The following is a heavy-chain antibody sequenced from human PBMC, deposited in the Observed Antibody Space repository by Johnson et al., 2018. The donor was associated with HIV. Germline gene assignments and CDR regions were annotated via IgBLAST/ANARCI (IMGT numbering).Heavy chain of an antibody. CDR3: AGVTHSYGYLGAVDI. CDR1: GFTFSSYD. D-gene: IGHD5-18*01. J-gene: IGHJ3*02. CDR2: ITTAGDT. V-gene: IGHV3-13*01. Sequence: MLLVESGGGLVQPGGSLRLSCAASGFTFSSYDMHWVRQATGKGLEWVSVITTAGDTHYPGSVKGRFTISRENAKNSLYLQMNSLRAGDTAVSYCAGVTHSYGYLGAVDIGGQWTLVTVSS.